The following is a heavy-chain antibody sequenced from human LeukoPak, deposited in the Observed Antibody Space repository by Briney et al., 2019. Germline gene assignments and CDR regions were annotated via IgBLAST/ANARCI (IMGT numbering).Heavy chain of an antibody. CDR1: GGSISSGDYY. CDR3: ARGGCGGDCLPYYYYYMDV. V-gene: IGHV4-30-4*08. CDR2: IYYSGST. J-gene: IGHJ6*03. D-gene: IGHD2-21*01. Sequence: PSETLSLTCTVSGGSISSGDYYWSWIRQPPGKGLEWIGYIYYSGSTYYNPSLKSRVTISVDTSKNQFSLKLSSVTAADTAVYYCARGGCGGDCLPYYYYYMDVWGKGTTVTVSS.